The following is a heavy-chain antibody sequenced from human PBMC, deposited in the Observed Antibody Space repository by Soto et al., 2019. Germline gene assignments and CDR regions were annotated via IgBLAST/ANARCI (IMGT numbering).Heavy chain of an antibody. V-gene: IGHV4-30-4*01. Sequence: QVQLQESGPGLVKPSQTLSLTCTVSGASISGGDYYWTWIRQPPGKCLEWIGSIYYTGNTYYNPYLESRLSISVDPSNNQFDLRLTSVTAPDTAIYYCARATYDSSTYYLDYWGQGTLVTVSS. CDR1: GASISGGDYY. J-gene: IGHJ4*02. D-gene: IGHD3-22*01. CDR3: ARATYDSSTYYLDY. CDR2: IYYTGNT.